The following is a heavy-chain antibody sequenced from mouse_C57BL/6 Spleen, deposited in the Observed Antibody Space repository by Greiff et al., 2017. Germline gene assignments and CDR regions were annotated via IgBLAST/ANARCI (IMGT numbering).Heavy chain of an antibody. CDR3: TRWGDYDGPTRYFDV. J-gene: IGHJ1*03. V-gene: IGHV1-15*01. CDR2: IDPETGGT. D-gene: IGHD2-4*01. CDR1: GYTFTDYE. Sequence: QVQLQQSGAELVRPGASVTLSCKASGYTFTDYEMHWVKQTPVHGLEWIGAIDPETGGTAYNQKFKGKAILTADKSSSTAYMELRRLTSEDSAVYYCTRWGDYDGPTRYFDVWGTGTTVTVSS.